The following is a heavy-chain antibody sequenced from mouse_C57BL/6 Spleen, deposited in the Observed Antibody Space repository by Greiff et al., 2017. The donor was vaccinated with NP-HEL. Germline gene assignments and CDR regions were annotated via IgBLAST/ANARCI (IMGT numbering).Heavy chain of an antibody. V-gene: IGHV1-80*01. J-gene: IGHJ1*03. Sequence: QVQLKESGAELVKPGASVKISCKASGYAFSSYWMNWVKQGPGKGLEWIGQIYPGDGDTNYNGKFKGKATLTADKSSSTAYMQLSSLTSEDSAVYFCARLGRWYFDVWGTGTTVTVSS. CDR3: ARLGRWYFDV. CDR2: IYPGDGDT. CDR1: GYAFSSYW.